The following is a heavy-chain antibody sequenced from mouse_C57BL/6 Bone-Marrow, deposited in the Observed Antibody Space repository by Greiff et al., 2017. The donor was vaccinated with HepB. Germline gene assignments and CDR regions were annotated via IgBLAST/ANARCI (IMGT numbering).Heavy chain of an antibody. CDR1: GYSITSGYY. CDR3: ARDGTPRYFDV. D-gene: IGHD2-14*01. V-gene: IGHV3-6*01. Sequence: EVQLQESGPGLVKPSQSLSLTCSVPGYSITSGYYWNWIRQFPGNKLEWMGYISYDGSNNYNPSLKNRISITRDTSKNQFFLKLNSVTTEDTATYYCARDGTPRYFDVWGTGTTVTVSS. CDR2: ISYDGSN. J-gene: IGHJ1*03.